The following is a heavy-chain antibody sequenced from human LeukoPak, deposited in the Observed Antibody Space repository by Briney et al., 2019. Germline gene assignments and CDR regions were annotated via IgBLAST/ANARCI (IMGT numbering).Heavy chain of an antibody. J-gene: IGHJ4*02. CDR2: ISWNSGSI. Sequence: PGRSLRLSCAASGFTFDDYAMHWVRQAPGKGLEWVSGISWNSGSIGYADSVKGRFTISRDNAKNSLYLQMNSLRAEDTALYYCAKDIMSGWYVLVYWGQGTLVTVSS. D-gene: IGHD6-19*01. V-gene: IGHV3-9*01. CDR1: GFTFDDYA. CDR3: AKDIMSGWYVLVY.